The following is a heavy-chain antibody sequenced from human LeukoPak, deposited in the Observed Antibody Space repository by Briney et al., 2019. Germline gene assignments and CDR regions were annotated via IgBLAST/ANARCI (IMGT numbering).Heavy chain of an antibody. CDR2: ISGSGGST. CDR1: GFTFSSYA. CDR3: AKGPLGIVATLKDY. Sequence: GGSLSLSCAASGFTFSSYAMSWVRQAPGKGLEWVSAISGSGGSTYYADSVKGRFTISRDNSKNTLYLQMNSLRAEDTAVYYCAKGPLGIVATLKDYWGQGTLVTVSS. J-gene: IGHJ4*02. V-gene: IGHV3-23*01. D-gene: IGHD5-12*01.